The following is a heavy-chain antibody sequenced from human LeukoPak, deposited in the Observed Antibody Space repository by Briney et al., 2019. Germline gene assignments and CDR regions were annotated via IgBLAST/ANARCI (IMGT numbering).Heavy chain of an antibody. CDR3: ARDILRGWLRKLESYFDY. CDR1: GGSISSSSYD. V-gene: IGHV4-39*07. D-gene: IGHD5-24*01. J-gene: IGHJ4*02. Sequence: SETLSLTCTVSGGSISSSSYDWGWIRQPPGKGLEWIGSIYYSGSTYYNPCLKSRVTISVDTSKNQLSLKLSSVTAADTAVSYCARDILRGWLRKLESYFDYWGQGTLVTVSS. CDR2: IYYSGST.